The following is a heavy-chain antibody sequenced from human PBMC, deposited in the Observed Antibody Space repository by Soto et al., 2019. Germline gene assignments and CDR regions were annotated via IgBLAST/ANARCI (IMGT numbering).Heavy chain of an antibody. V-gene: IGHV3-15*07. J-gene: IGHJ6*04. CDR1: GFTFSNAW. Sequence: GGSLRLSCAASGFTFSNAWMNWVRQAPGKGLEWVGRIKSKTDGGTTDYAAPVKGRFTISRDDSKNTLYLQMNSLKTEDTAVYYCTTDFLGLLNYYYYRMDVWGKGTSVTVSS. D-gene: IGHD3-22*01. CDR2: IKSKTDGGTT. CDR3: TTDFLGLLNYYYYRMDV.